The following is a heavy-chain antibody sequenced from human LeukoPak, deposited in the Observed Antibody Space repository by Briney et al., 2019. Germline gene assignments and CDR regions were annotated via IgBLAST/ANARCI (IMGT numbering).Heavy chain of an antibody. D-gene: IGHD5-24*01. Sequence: AGGSLRLSCAAPGFTFRNYWMIWVRQAPGKGLEWLGNIKGDGSEKRYADSVRGRFTISRDNAQTSLYLQMNSLRAEDTAVYYCARASDPWLQLTWGQGTLVTVSS. CDR3: ARASDPWLQLT. CDR1: GFTFRNYW. V-gene: IGHV3-7*05. CDR2: IKGDGSEK. J-gene: IGHJ5*02.